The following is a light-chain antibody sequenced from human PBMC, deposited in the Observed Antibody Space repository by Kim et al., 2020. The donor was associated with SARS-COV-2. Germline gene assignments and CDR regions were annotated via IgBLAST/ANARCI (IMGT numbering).Light chain of an antibody. CDR2: EES. Sequence: SASVGDGVTITCRASQDISSWVGWYQQKPGKAPKVLIYEESNLESGVPSRFSGSGPGTDFTLTLNSLQPEDFSTYYCQQTPSFPLPFGGGTKPEI. CDR3: QQTPSFPLP. CDR1: QDISSW. V-gene: IGKV1D-12*01. J-gene: IGKJ2*01.